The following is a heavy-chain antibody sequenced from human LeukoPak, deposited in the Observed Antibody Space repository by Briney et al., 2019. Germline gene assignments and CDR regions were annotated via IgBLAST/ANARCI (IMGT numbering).Heavy chain of an antibody. D-gene: IGHD2-2*01. CDR1: GFTFSSYE. J-gene: IGHJ3*02. Sequence: GGSLRLSCAASGFTFSSYEMNRVRQAPGKGLEWVSYISSSGSTIYYADSVKGRFTISRDNAKNSLYLQMNSLRAEDTAVYYCARGAIVVVPAAEDDAFDIWGQGTMVTVSS. V-gene: IGHV3-48*03. CDR3: ARGAIVVVPAAEDDAFDI. CDR2: ISSSGSTI.